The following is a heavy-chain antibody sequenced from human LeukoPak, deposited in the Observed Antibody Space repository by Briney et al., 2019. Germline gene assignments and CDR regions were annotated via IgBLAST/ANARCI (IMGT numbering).Heavy chain of an antibody. J-gene: IGHJ4*02. CDR1: GFTFSSYA. D-gene: IGHD3-3*01. CDR2: ISGSGGST. V-gene: IGHV3-23*01. CDR3: ARESEIRFLEWLFVLDY. Sequence: PGGSLRLSCAASGFTFSSYAMSWVRQAPGKGLEWVSAISGSGGSTYYADSVKGRFTISRDNSKNTLYLQMNSLRAEDTAVYYCARESEIRFLEWLFVLDYWGQGTLVTVSS.